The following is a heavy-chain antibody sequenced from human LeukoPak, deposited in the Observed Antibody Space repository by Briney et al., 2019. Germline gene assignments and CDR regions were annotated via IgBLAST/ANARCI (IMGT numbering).Heavy chain of an antibody. D-gene: IGHD3-10*01. CDR1: GYTFTGYY. V-gene: IGHV1-2*02. Sequence: ASVKVSCKASGYTFTGYYMHWVRQAPGQGLEWMGWINPNSGGTNYAQKFQGRVTMTRDTSISTAYMELSRLRSDDTAVYYCARPTPLYYYGSGTPGGDVWGQGTTVTVSS. J-gene: IGHJ6*02. CDR2: INPNSGGT. CDR3: ARPTPLYYYGSGTPGGDV.